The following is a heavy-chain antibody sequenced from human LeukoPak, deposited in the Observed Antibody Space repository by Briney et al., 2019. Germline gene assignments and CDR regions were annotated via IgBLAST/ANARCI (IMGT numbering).Heavy chain of an antibody. J-gene: IGHJ5*02. CDR3: ARDPPGPDRGRFEP. V-gene: IGHV4-59*01. CDR2: IYYSGST. Sequence: SETLSLTCTVSGGTISSYYWSWIRQPPGKGLEWIGYIYYSGSTNYNPSLKSRVTISVDTSKNQFSLKLSSVTAADTAVYYCARDPPGPDRGRFEPWGQGTLVTVSS. CDR1: GGTISSYY.